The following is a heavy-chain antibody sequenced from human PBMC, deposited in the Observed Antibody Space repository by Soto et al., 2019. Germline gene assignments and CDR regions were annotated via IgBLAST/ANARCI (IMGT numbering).Heavy chain of an antibody. CDR2: IYYSGST. D-gene: IGHD4-17*01. V-gene: IGHV4-30-4*01. CDR1: GGSISSGDYY. CDR3: ARGAYGDYVFYDY. Sequence: QVQLQESGPGLVKPSQTLSLTCTVSGGSISSGDYYWSWIRQPPGKGLEWIGYIYYSGSTYYNPSLKSRVXXSXDXXKNQFSLKLSSVTAADTAVYYCARGAYGDYVFYDYWGQGTLVTVSS. J-gene: IGHJ4*02.